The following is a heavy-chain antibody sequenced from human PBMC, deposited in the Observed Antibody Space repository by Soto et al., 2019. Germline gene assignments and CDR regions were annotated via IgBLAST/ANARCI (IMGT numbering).Heavy chain of an antibody. CDR3: ARDPFYGWFDS. CDR2: MTPDSGDT. D-gene: IGHD3-16*01. CDR1: GHTLASYD. V-gene: IGHV1-8*01. J-gene: IGHJ5*01. Sequence: QVQLVQSGAEVRKPGASVKVSCKASGHTLASYDINWVRQATGQGLEWMGWMTPDSGDTGYAQKFQGRVTMTWDTSITTASMELSSLRSDDTAVYYCARDPFYGWFDSWGQGTLVTVSS.